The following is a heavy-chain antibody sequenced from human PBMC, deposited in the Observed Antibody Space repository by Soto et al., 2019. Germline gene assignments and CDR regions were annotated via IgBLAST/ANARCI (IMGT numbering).Heavy chain of an antibody. CDR2: MNPNSGNT. CDR3: ARAKLRLGELSFDY. Sequence: ASVKVSCKASGYTFTSYDINWVRQATGQGLEWMGWMNPNSGNTGYAQKFQGRVTMTRNTSISTAYMELSSLRSEDTAVYYCARAKLRLGELSFDYWGQGTLVTVSS. D-gene: IGHD3-16*02. V-gene: IGHV1-8*01. CDR1: GYTFTSYD. J-gene: IGHJ4*02.